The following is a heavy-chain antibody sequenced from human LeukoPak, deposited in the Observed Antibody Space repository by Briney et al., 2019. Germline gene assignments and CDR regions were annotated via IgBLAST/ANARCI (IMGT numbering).Heavy chain of an antibody. Sequence: SETLSLTCTVSGGSISSGGYYWSWIRQHPGKGLEWIGYIYYSGSTYYNPSLKGRVTISVDTSKNQFSLKLSSVTAADTAVYYCARDRLSRYSTGRTDYWGQGTLVTVSS. CDR3: ARDRLSRYSTGRTDY. V-gene: IGHV4-31*03. CDR2: IYYSGST. D-gene: IGHD6-25*01. CDR1: GGSISSGGYY. J-gene: IGHJ4*02.